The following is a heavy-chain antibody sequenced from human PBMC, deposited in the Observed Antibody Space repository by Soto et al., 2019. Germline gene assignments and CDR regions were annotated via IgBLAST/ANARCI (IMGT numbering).Heavy chain of an antibody. CDR2: ISGSGGST. D-gene: IGHD1-26*01. V-gene: IGHV3-23*01. CDR1: GFTFSSYA. J-gene: IGHJ6*02. Sequence: ESGGGLVQPGGSLRLSCAASGFTFSSYAMSWVRQAPGKGLEWVSAISGSGGSTYYADSVKGRFTISRDNSKNTLYLQMNSLRAEDTAVYYCAKDRRGSYGEEPYYYGMDVWGQGTTVTVSS. CDR3: AKDRRGSYGEEPYYYGMDV.